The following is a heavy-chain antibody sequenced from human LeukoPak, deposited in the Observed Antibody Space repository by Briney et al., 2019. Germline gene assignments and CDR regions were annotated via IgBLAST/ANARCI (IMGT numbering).Heavy chain of an antibody. CDR2: ISSSRSYI. D-gene: IGHD5-24*01. V-gene: IGHV3-21*01. Sequence: GGALRLSCAASGFTFSSYRMKGVREAPGKGVEGVSSISSSRSYIYYGDSVKGRFNISRDNAKNSLYLQMNSPRAEDTAVYYCARGSLDGYHLWGQGPLVPVSS. CDR1: GFTFSSYR. CDR3: ARGSLDGYHL. J-gene: IGHJ1*01.